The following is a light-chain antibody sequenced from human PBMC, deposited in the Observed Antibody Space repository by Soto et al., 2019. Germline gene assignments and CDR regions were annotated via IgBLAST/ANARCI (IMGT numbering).Light chain of an antibody. CDR3: QQSYNFPRP. J-gene: IGKJ1*01. V-gene: IGKV1-39*01. CDR1: QSISNF. Sequence: DIQLTQSPSSLSASVGDRVTITCRASQSISNFLNWYQQKPGQAPKLLISSASNVQSGVPSRYSGRGSGTEFTLTISCLQPEDSASYCCQQSYNFPRPFGQGTKVEI. CDR2: SAS.